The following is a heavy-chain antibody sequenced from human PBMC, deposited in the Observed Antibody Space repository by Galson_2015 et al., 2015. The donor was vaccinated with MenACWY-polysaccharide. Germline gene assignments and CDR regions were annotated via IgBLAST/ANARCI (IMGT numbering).Heavy chain of an antibody. J-gene: IGHJ4*01. V-gene: IGHV1-8*01. Sequence: SVKVSCKASGYTFNSYDINWVRQAPGQGLEWMGWMNPNNGNTGYAQKLQGRVTMTRDTSINTAYMELSSLTSEDTAVYYCARWTSRCDPDGYLDYWGHGTLVTGSS. CDR2: MNPNNGNT. CDR1: GYTFNSYD. D-gene: IGHD2-21*01. CDR3: ARWTSRCDPDGYLDY.